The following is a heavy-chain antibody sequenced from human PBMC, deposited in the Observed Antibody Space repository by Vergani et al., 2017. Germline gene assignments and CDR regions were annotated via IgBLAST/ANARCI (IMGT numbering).Heavy chain of an antibody. J-gene: IGHJ6*02. CDR2: ISAYNGNT. CDR3: AKGVYCSSTSCYEGRGYYYGMGV. V-gene: IGHV1-18*01. Sequence: QVLLVQSGAEVKKPGASVKVSCKASGSTFTSYGISWVRQAPGQGLEWMGWISAYNGNTNYAQKLQSRVTMTTDTSTSTAYMELRSLRSDDTAVYYCAKGVYCSSTSCYEGRGYYYGMGVWGQGTTVTFSS. D-gene: IGHD2-2*01. CDR1: GSTFTSYG.